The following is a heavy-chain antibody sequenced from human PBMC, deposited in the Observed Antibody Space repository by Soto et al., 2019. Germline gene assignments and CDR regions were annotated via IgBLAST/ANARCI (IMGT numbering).Heavy chain of an antibody. D-gene: IGHD3-10*01. Sequence: ASVKVSCKASGYTFTGYYMHWVRQAPGQGLEWMGIINPSGGSTSYAQKFQGRVTMTRDTSTSTVYMELSSLRSEDTAVYYCASPMVRGASSFAFDIWDQGTMVTVSS. J-gene: IGHJ3*02. CDR3: ASPMVRGASSFAFDI. CDR1: GYTFTGYY. CDR2: INPSGGST. V-gene: IGHV1-46*01.